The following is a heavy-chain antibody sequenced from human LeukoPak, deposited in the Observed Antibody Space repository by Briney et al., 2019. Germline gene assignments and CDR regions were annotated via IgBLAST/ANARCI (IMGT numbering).Heavy chain of an antibody. D-gene: IGHD4-11*01. CDR1: GYSFNNYW. CDR3: ARRLTTATFDY. Sequence: GESLKISCEGSGYSFNNYWIVWVRQMPGDRLEWMGIIYPGDSDTRYSPSFQGLVTISVDKSISTAYLQWSSLKASDTAMYYCARRLTTATFDYWGQGTLVTVSS. J-gene: IGHJ4*02. CDR2: IYPGDSDT. V-gene: IGHV5-51*01.